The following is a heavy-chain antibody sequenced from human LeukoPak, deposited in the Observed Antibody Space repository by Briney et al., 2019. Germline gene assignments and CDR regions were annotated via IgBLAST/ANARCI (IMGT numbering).Heavy chain of an antibody. V-gene: IGHV2-5*05. D-gene: IGHD6-13*01. J-gene: IGHJ4*02. CDR3: ALNQGYSSSWYGYFDY. CDR2: IYWDDDK. Sequence: SGPTLVNPTQTLTLTCTFSGFSLSTSGVGVGWIRHPPGKALEWLALIYWDDDKRYGPSLKSRLTITKDTSKNQVVLTMTNMDPVDTATYYCALNQGYSSSWYGYFDYWGQGTLVTVSS. CDR1: GFSLSTSGVG.